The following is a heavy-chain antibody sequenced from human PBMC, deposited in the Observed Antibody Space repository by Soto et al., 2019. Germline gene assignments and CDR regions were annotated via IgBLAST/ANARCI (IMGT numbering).Heavy chain of an antibody. V-gene: IGHV3-23*01. CDR3: AKRTTGWYFDL. CDR1: GFTFTSYA. J-gene: IGHJ2*01. CDR2: ISGSGGST. Sequence: EVQLLESGGGLVQPGGSLRLSCAASGFTFTSYAMNWVRQAPGKGLEWVSVISGSGGSTYYADSVKGRFTISRDNSKNKLYLRMDTWRAEDTAVYYCAKRTTGWYFDLWGRGTLVTVSS.